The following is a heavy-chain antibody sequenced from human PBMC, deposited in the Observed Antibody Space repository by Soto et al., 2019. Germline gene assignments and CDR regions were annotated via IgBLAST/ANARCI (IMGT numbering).Heavy chain of an antibody. J-gene: IGHJ4*02. D-gene: IGHD2-21*02. CDR1: GFTFSTYS. Sequence: EVQLVESGGGLVKPGGSLRLSCAASGFTFSTYSMNWVRQAPGKGLEWVASLSSTGTYIYYADSVKGRFTISRDNAKNSLYLQMNSLRAEDTAVYYCAREGGAYCGGDCFPALDYWGQGTLVTVSS. V-gene: IGHV3-21*02. CDR3: AREGGAYCGGDCFPALDY. CDR2: LSSTGTYI.